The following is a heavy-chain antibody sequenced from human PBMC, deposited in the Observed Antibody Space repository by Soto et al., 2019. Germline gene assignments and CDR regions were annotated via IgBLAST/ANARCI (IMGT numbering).Heavy chain of an antibody. D-gene: IGHD4-4*01. CDR3: ARVRPSTVTTDHAFDY. Sequence: QVQLQESGPGLVKPSGTLSLTCAVSSGSISSSNWWSWVRQPPGKGLEWIGEIYHSVSTNYNPSIKSRVTISVDKSKNQFSLKLSSVTAADTAVYYCARVRPSTVTTDHAFDYWGQGTLVTVSS. J-gene: IGHJ4*02. CDR1: SGSISSSNW. CDR2: IYHSVST. V-gene: IGHV4-4*02.